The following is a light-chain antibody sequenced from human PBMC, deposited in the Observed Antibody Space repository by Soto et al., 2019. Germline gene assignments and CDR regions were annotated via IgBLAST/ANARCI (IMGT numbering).Light chain of an antibody. CDR3: QQYETFSGT. CDR1: QNVSGW. Sequence: PSTLSASVGDTVTVTCRASQNVSGWLAWYQQKPGEAPKLLIYDASALPRGVPSRYSGSGSGTKFLLTIASLQPDDFATYYCQQYETFSGTFGPGTKVDIK. J-gene: IGKJ1*01. CDR2: DAS. V-gene: IGKV1-5*01.